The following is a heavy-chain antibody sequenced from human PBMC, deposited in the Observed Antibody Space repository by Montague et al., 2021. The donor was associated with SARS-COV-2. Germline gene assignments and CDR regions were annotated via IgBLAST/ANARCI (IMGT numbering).Heavy chain of an antibody. CDR2: IKQDGSKT. CDR3: ARGYDSSGYQY. V-gene: IGHV3-7*05. Sequence: SLRLSCAASGFTFDTFCMTWVRQAPGKGLEWVAHIKQDGSKTYYVDSVKGRFTISRDNAKNSLYLQLDSLRAEDTAVYYCARGYDSSGYQYWGQGTLVTVSS. CDR1: GFTFDTFC. D-gene: IGHD3-22*01. J-gene: IGHJ4*02.